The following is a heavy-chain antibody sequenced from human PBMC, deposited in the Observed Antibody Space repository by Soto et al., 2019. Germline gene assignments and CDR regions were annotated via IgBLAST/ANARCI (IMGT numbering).Heavy chain of an antibody. Sequence: ASVKVSCKTSGYTFISYGTSWVRQAPGQRLEWMGWINAGNGNTKYSQKFQGRVTITRDTSASTAYMELSSLRSEDTAVYYCARTSAQYYDSSGYPIDYWGQGTLVTSPQ. D-gene: IGHD3-22*01. V-gene: IGHV1-3*01. CDR1: GYTFISYG. J-gene: IGHJ4*02. CDR2: INAGNGNT. CDR3: ARTSAQYYDSSGYPIDY.